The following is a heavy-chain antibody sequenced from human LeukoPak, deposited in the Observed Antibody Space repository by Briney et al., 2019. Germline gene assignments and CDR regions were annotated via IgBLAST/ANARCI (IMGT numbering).Heavy chain of an antibody. D-gene: IGHD1-1*01. CDR1: GFTFSSYG. CDR3: ARELISTTWRGNRSYFDL. Sequence: GGSLRLSCAASGFTFSSYGMHWVRQAPGKGLEWVAVIWYDGSNKYYADSVKGRFTISRDNSKNTLYLQMNSLRAEDTAVYYCARELISTTWRGNRSYFDLWGRGTLVTVSS. J-gene: IGHJ2*01. CDR2: IWYDGSNK. V-gene: IGHV3-33*01.